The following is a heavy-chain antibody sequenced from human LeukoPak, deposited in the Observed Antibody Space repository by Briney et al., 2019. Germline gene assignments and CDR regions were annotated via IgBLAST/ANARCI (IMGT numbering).Heavy chain of an antibody. CDR2: INSDGSST. Sequence: AGGSLRLSCAASGFTFSSYWMHWVRQAPGKGLVWVSRINSDGSSTSYADSVKGRFIISRDNSKNTLYLQMNSLRAEDTAVYYCARYTGRYSNSYFDYWGQGTLVTVSS. V-gene: IGHV3-74*01. CDR1: GFTFSSYW. CDR3: ARYTGRYSNSYFDY. D-gene: IGHD1-26*01. J-gene: IGHJ4*02.